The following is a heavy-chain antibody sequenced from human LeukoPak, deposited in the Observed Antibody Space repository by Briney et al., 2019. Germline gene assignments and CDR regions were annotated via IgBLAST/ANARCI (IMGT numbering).Heavy chain of an antibody. D-gene: IGHD6-6*01. Sequence: SETLSLTCTVSGGSISSGDYYWSWIRQPPGKGLEWIGYIYYSGSTYYNPSLKSRVTMSVDTSKNQFSLKLSSVTAADTAVYYCARDQLEAFDYWGQGTLVTVSS. CDR3: ARDQLEAFDY. CDR1: GGSISSGDYY. CDR2: IYYSGST. J-gene: IGHJ4*02. V-gene: IGHV4-30-4*01.